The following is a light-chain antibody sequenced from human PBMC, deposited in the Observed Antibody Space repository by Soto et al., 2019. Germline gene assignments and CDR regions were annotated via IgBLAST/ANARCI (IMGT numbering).Light chain of an antibody. CDR3: QRYNNWPPWT. CDR1: QSVSSN. V-gene: IGKV3-15*01. J-gene: IGKJ1*01. CDR2: DAS. Sequence: EIVMTQSPATLSVSPGERATLSCRASQSVSSNLAWYQQKHGQAPRLLIYDASTRATGIPARFSGSGSGTEFTLTISSLQSEDFAVYYCQRYNNWPPWTVGQGTKVEI.